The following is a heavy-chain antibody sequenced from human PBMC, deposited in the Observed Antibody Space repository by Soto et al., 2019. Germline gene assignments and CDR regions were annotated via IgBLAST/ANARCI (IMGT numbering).Heavy chain of an antibody. CDR2: IYPSDSHT. V-gene: IGHV5-51*01. CDR1: GYSFTKYW. J-gene: IGHJ3*01. Sequence: GESLKISCKGSGYSFTKYWIAWLLQMPGKGLEGMGIIYPSDSHTRYSPSFQGQVTISADKSTSTAYLQWSSLTASDTAMYYCARQHDYGDNDAFDFWGQGTMVTVSS. CDR3: ARQHDYGDNDAFDF. D-gene: IGHD4-17*01.